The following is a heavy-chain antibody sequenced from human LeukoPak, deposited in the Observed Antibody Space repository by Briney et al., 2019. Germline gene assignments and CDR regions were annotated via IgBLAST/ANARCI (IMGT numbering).Heavy chain of an antibody. CDR3: AKAVDGTGWYVFDY. V-gene: IGHV3-23*01. Sequence: PGESLRLSCAASRFIFSSYAMSWVRQAPGKGLEWVSAINGSGGNTYYADAVRGRFTISRDNSKNTLYPQMSSLRGDDTAIYYCAKAVDGTGWYVFDYWGQGTLVTVSS. CDR1: RFIFSSYA. J-gene: IGHJ4*02. CDR2: INGSGGNT. D-gene: IGHD6-19*01.